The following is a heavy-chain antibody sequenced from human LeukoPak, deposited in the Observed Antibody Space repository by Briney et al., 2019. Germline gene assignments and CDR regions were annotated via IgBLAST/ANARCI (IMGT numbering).Heavy chain of an antibody. CDR3: ARGILRYDWTDPDVRAFHHYYMDV. CDR2: INNGGST. D-gene: IGHD1-20*01. V-gene: IGHV4-34*01. J-gene: IGHJ6*03. Sequence: SETLSLTCAVDGESFSGSYLNWVRQSPGKGLGWIGEINNGGSTNYNPSLKCRLTMSIDTSKNQFSLNLTSVTAADTAVYFCARGILRYDWTDPDVRAFHHYYMDVWGTGITVTVSS. CDR1: GESFSGSY.